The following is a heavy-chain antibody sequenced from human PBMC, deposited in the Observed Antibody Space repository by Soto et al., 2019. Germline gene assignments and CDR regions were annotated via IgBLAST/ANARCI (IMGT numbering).Heavy chain of an antibody. Sequence: EVQLVESGGGLVQPGRSLRLSCAASGFSFDDYAMHWVRQAPGKGLEWVSGISWNSGRIGYVDSVKGRFTISRDNAKNSLYLQMNSLRAEDTALYYCAKDRGGGSETLFDYWGQGTPVTVSS. D-gene: IGHD1-26*01. CDR1: GFSFDDYA. CDR2: ISWNSGRI. V-gene: IGHV3-9*01. CDR3: AKDRGGGSETLFDY. J-gene: IGHJ4*02.